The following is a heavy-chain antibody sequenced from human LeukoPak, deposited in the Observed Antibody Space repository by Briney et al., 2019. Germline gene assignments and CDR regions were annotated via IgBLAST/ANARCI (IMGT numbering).Heavy chain of an antibody. D-gene: IGHD4-17*01. CDR1: GFTFSSYA. Sequence: PGTSLRLSCAASGFTFSSYAMHWVRQAPGKGLEYVSAISSNGGSTYYANSVKGRFTISRDNSKNTLYLQMGSLRAEDMAVYYCARDRKGLRLNVIYGMDVWGQGTTVTVSS. CDR2: ISSNGGST. CDR3: ARDRKGLRLNVIYGMDV. J-gene: IGHJ6*02. V-gene: IGHV3-64*01.